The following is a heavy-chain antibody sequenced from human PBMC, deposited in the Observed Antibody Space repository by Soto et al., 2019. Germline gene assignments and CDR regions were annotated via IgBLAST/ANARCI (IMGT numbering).Heavy chain of an antibody. CDR3: AKDRDGAATGPTKFYGMDL. Sequence: EVQLLESGGGLVQPGGSLRLSCAASGFTFSSYAMSWVLQAPGKGLEWVSVISGSGDSAYYADSVRGRFTISRDNSKNTLYLQMNSLRAEDTAVYYCAKDRDGAATGPTKFYGMDLWGQGTTVTVSS. D-gene: IGHD6-13*01. CDR2: ISGSGDSA. CDR1: GFTFSSYA. V-gene: IGHV3-23*01. J-gene: IGHJ6*02.